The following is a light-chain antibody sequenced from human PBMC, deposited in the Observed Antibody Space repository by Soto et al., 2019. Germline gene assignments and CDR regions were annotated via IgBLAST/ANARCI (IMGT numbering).Light chain of an antibody. V-gene: IGLV2-23*01. Sequence: QSVLTQPASVSGSPGQSITISCTGTSSDVGSYNLVSWYQQHPGKAPKLMIYEGSKRPSGVSNRFSGSKSGNTASLTISGLQAEDEHAYYCCSYAGSSTFVFGTGTKV. CDR2: EGS. J-gene: IGLJ1*01. CDR1: SSDVGSYNL. CDR3: CSYAGSSTFV.